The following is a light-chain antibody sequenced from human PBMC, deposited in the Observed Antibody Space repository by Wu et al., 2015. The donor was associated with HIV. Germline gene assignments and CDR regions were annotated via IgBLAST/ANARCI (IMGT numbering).Light chain of an antibody. Sequence: SLSPGKRATLSCRASQSVSRFLAWYQHKPGQAPRVVIYDTSNRAAGIPARFSGSGSGTDFTLTISSLEPEDFAVYYCHQRTTWPRTFGQGTKVEVK. CDR2: DTS. J-gene: IGKJ1*01. V-gene: IGKV3-11*01. CDR3: HQRTTWPRT. CDR1: QSVSRF.